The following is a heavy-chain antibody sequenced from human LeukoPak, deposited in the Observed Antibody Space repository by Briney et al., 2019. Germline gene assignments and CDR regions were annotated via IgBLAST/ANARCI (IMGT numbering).Heavy chain of an antibody. CDR2: IYYSGST. J-gene: IGHJ5*02. D-gene: IGHD2-15*01. V-gene: IGHV4-30-4*01. Sequence: SETLSLTCTVSGGSISCGDYYWSWIRQPPGKGLEWIGYIYYSGSTYYNPSLKSRVTISVDTSKNQFSLKLSSVTAADTAVYYCARGVLPLRDINCSGGSCYSGRWFDPWGQGTLVTVSS. CDR1: GGSISCGDYY. CDR3: ARGVLPLRDINCSGGSCYSGRWFDP.